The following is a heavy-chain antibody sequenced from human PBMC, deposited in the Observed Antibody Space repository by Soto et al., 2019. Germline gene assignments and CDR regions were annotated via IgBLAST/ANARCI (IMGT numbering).Heavy chain of an antibody. D-gene: IGHD3-3*01. CDR3: ATADGFGVVTPILEY. CDR2: SYYRGST. CDR1: GGSISSRSHY. J-gene: IGHJ4*02. Sequence: QLQLQESGPGLVKPSETLSLTCTVSGGSISSRSHYWGWIRQSPGKHLEWIGSSYYRGSTHYNPSLKTRVTISVDTSKNQVFMTVLSVTAADTAVYYCATADGFGVVTPILEYWGQGILVNVSS. V-gene: IGHV4-39*01.